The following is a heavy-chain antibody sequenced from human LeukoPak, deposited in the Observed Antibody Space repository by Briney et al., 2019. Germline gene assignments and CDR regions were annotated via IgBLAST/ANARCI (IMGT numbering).Heavy chain of an antibody. Sequence: GGSLRLSCAASGFTFSDYEMNWLRQAPGKGLEWVSYISGSGTTMYYADSVRGRFTISRDNSKNTLYLQMNSLRAEDTAVYYCAEMVRGVIINYWGQGTLVTVSS. CDR2: ISGSGTTM. J-gene: IGHJ4*02. D-gene: IGHD3-10*01. CDR3: AEMVRGVIINY. V-gene: IGHV3-48*03. CDR1: GFTFSDYE.